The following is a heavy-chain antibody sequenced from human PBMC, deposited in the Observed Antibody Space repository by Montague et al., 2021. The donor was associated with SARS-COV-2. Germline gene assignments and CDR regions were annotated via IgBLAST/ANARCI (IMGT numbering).Heavy chain of an antibody. V-gene: IGHV3-11*05. CDR3: ARGGTTDGYGMDV. J-gene: IGHJ6*01. CDR2: ISSTTIYT. D-gene: IGHD1-1*01. CDR1: GFTFSDFY. Sequence: SLRLSCAASGFTFSDFYMSWIRQAPGKGLECVSYISSTTIYTNYADSVKGRFTISRDNAKNSLYLQMNSLRAEDTAVYYCARGGTTDGYGMDVWSQGTTVTVSS.